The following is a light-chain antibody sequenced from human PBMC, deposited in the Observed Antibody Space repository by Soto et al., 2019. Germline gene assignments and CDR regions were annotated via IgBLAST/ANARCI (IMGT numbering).Light chain of an antibody. Sequence: AIQLTQSPSSLSASVGDRVTITCQASQGISTLLAWYQQKPGKAPKVLIYESSLLQSGVPSRFSGSGSGTDCTLTISSLQPEDVATYYCQHSKSFPITLGQGTRLEI. J-gene: IGKJ5*01. V-gene: IGKV1-13*02. CDR3: QHSKSFPIT. CDR1: QGISTL. CDR2: ESS.